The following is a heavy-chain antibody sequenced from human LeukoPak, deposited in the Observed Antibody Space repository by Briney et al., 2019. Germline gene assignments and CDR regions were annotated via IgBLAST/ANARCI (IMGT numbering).Heavy chain of an antibody. CDR3: AKVLSDEYYYDSSGYYPDY. J-gene: IGHJ4*02. CDR1: GFTFSSYA. D-gene: IGHD3-22*01. V-gene: IGHV3-23*01. Sequence: PGGSLRLSCAASGFTFSSYAMSWVPQAPGKGLEWVSAISGSGGSTYYTDSVKGRFTISRDNSKNTLYLQMNSLRAEDTAVYYCAKVLSDEYYYDSSGYYPDYWGQGTLVTVSS. CDR2: ISGSGGST.